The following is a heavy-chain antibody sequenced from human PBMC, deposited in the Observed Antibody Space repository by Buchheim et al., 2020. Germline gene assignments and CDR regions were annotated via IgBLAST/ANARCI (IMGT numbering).Heavy chain of an antibody. CDR2: IYYSGST. J-gene: IGHJ3*02. V-gene: IGHV4-59*01. CDR3: ARDRSITIFGVVTDPDAFDI. D-gene: IGHD3-3*01. CDR1: GGSISSYY. Sequence: QVQLQESGPGLVKPSETLSLTCTVSGGSISSYYWSWIRQPPGKGLEWIGYIYYSGSTNYNPSLKSRVTISVDTSKNQFSLKLSSVTAADTAVYYCARDRSITIFGVVTDPDAFDIWGQGT.